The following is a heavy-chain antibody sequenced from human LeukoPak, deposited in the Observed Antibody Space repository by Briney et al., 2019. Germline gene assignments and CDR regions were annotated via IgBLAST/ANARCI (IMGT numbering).Heavy chain of an antibody. J-gene: IGHJ4*02. CDR1: GFTFSSYG. Sequence: GGSLRLSCAASGFTFSSYGMDWVRQAPGKGLEWVSYISSSSSTIYYADSVKGRFTISRDNAKNSLYLQMNSLRAEDTDVYYCARDNYDSSGYYYYSPFDYWGQGTLVTVSS. V-gene: IGHV3-48*04. CDR2: ISSSSSTI. CDR3: ARDNYDSSGYYYYSPFDY. D-gene: IGHD3-22*01.